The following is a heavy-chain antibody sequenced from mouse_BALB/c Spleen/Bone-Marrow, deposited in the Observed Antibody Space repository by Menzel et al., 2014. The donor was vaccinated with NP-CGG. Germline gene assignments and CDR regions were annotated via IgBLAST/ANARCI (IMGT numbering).Heavy chain of an antibody. CDR2: IYPGNSDT. Sequence: VQLQQPGTALARPGASVKMSCKASGYTFTSYWMHWVKQRPGQGLEWIGTIYPGNSDTTYNQKFKGKAKLTAVTSTSTAYMELSSLTNEDSAVYYCTTLARNYFDYWGQGTTLTVSS. V-gene: IGHV1-5*01. CDR1: GYTFTSYW. CDR3: TTLARNYFDY. J-gene: IGHJ2*01.